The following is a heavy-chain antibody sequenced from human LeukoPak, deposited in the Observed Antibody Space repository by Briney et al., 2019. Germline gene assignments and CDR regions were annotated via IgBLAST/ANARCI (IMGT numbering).Heavy chain of an antibody. CDR3: AKDGVYDSSGYYGY. CDR1: GFTFGGYA. CDR2: ISGSGGST. Sequence: GGSLRLSCAASGFTFGGYAMSWVRQAPGKGLEWVSAISGSGGSTYYADSVKGRFTISRDNSKNTLYLQMNSLRVEDTAVYCCAKDGVYDSSGYYGYWGQGTLVTVSS. V-gene: IGHV3-23*01. J-gene: IGHJ4*02. D-gene: IGHD3-22*01.